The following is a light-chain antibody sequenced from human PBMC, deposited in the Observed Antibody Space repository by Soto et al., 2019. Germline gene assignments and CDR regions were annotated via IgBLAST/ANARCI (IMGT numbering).Light chain of an antibody. CDR3: QQRNYWPIT. Sequence: EIVLTQSPATLSLSPGERATLSCRASQSLSSYFAWYQHKPVQAPRILIYDASKRATGLPARSSGSGSGTDFTLTISSLEPEDFGVYYWQQRNYWPITFGQGTRLEIK. V-gene: IGKV3-11*01. CDR1: QSLSSY. J-gene: IGKJ5*01. CDR2: DAS.